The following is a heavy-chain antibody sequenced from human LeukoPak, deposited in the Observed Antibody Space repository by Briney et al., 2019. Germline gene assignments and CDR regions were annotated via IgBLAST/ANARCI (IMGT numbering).Heavy chain of an antibody. V-gene: IGHV4-34*01. J-gene: IGHJ6*03. CDR2: INHSGST. Sequence: SETLSLTCAVYGGSFSGYYWSWIRQPPGKGLEWIGEINHSGSTNYNPSLKSRVTISVDTSKNQFSLKLSSVTAADTAIYYCARDHPYCTGTSCPYYYYIDVWGKGTTVTVSS. D-gene: IGHD2-2*01. CDR1: GGSFSGYY. CDR3: ARDHPYCTGTSCPYYYYIDV.